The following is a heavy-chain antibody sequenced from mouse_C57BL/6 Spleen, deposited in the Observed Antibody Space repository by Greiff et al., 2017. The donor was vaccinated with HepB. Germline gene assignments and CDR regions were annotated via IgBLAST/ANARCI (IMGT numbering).Heavy chain of an antibody. D-gene: IGHD2-3*01. J-gene: IGHJ2*01. CDR3: ARGDDGYYYFDY. CDR1: GYTFTSYW. CDR2: IHPNSGST. Sequence: VQLQQPGAELVKPGASVKLSCKASGYTFTSYWMHWVKQRPGQGLEWIGMIHPNSGSTNYNEKFKSKATLTVDKSSSTAYMQLSSLTSEDSAVYYCARGDDGYYYFDYGGQGTTLTVSS. V-gene: IGHV1-64*01.